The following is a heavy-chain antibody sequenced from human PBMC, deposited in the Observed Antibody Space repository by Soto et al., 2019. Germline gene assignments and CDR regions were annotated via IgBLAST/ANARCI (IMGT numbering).Heavy chain of an antibody. CDR1: GRSISSSSYY. CDR2: VYYGGST. CDR3: AGGDYYHSSGYYFYYYTMDV. V-gene: IGHV4-39*01. Sequence: SETLSLTFNVSGRSISSSSYYWGWIRQPPGKGLEWIGNVYYGGSTYYNPSLKSRVTISVETSKSQFSLKLSSVTAADTAVYYCAGGDYYHSSGYYFYYYTMDVWGQGTTVT. J-gene: IGHJ6*02. D-gene: IGHD3-22*01.